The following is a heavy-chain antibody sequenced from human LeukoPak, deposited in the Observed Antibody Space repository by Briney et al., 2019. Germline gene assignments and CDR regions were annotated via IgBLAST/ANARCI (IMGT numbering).Heavy chain of an antibody. D-gene: IGHD2-8*01. CDR3: ARDRELMVTTFFVPN. CDR2: ISYDGSNK. CDR1: GFTLRSYA. J-gene: IGHJ1*01. Sequence: PGGPLRLFCAACGFTLRSYAMHWLRQAPGKGVEGVAVISYDGSNKYYAVSVQGPFTISRDNCKNTLYLQMNSVKAEDTAVYYCARDRELMVTTFFVPNWGQGTLVTVSS. V-gene: IGHV3-30*04.